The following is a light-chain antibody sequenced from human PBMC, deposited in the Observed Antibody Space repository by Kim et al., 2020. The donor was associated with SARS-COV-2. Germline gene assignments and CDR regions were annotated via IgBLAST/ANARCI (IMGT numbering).Light chain of an antibody. CDR3: QNFGSVPLI. CDR2: NGS. V-gene: IGKV1-27*01. Sequence: APVGDKVPSTRRASQDINNYLVWYQQKPGKVPKLLISNGSTVQSGVPSRFSGSGSGTDFNLTISSLQPEDVATYYCQNFGSVPLIFGGGTKVDIK. CDR1: QDINNY. J-gene: IGKJ4*01.